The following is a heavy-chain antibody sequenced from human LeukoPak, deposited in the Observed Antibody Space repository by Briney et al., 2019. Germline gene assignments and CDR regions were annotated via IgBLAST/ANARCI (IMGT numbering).Heavy chain of an antibody. CDR2: ISGSGGST. V-gene: IGHV3-23*01. CDR1: GFTFSSYA. Sequence: QAGGSLRLSCAASGFTFSSYAMSWVRQAPGKGLEWVSAISGSGGSTYYADSVKGRFTISRASSKNTLYLKMKGLRAEETASYYCAKSPRIAMVRGVIYYYYYMDVWGKGTTVTVSS. J-gene: IGHJ6*03. CDR3: AKSPRIAMVRGVIYYYYYMDV. D-gene: IGHD3-10*01.